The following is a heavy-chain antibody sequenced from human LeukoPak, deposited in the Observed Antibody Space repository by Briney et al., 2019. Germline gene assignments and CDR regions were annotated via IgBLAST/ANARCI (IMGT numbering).Heavy chain of an antibody. CDR3: ASRGIAVAVDDAFDI. CDR1: GYTFTSYY. D-gene: IGHD6-19*01. J-gene: IGHJ3*02. Sequence: ASVKVSCKASGYTFTSYYMHWVRQAPGQGLEWMGIINPSGGSTSYAQKFQGRVTMTRDMSTSTVYMELSSLRSEDTAVYYCASRGIAVAVDDAFDIWGQGTMVTVSS. V-gene: IGHV1-46*01. CDR2: INPSGGST.